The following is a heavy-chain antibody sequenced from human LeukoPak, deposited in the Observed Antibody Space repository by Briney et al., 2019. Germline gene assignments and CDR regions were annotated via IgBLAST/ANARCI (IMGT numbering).Heavy chain of an antibody. CDR2: MNPNSGNT. J-gene: IGHJ6*02. CDR3: AREGYDFWSGYFSGLYYYYGMDV. CDR1: GYTFTSYD. V-gene: IGHV1-8*01. D-gene: IGHD3-3*01. Sequence: ASVKVSCKASGYTFTSYDINWVRQATGQGLEWMGWMNPNSGNTGYAQKFQGRVTMTRNTSISTAYMELSSLRSEDTAVYYCAREGYDFWSGYFSGLYYYYGMDVWGQGTTVTVSS.